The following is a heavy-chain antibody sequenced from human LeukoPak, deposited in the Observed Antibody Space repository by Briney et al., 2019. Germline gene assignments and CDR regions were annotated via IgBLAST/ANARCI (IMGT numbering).Heavy chain of an antibody. D-gene: IGHD4-17*01. Sequence: SETLSLTCTVSGDSITSGSYYWGWIRQPPGMGLEWIGTIYSYSGSTYYNPSLKSRVTISVDTSKNQFSLKLTSVTAADAAVYYCAASGMTTVTFFDYWGQGTLVTVSS. CDR3: AASGMTTVTFFDY. CDR2: IYSYSGST. CDR1: GDSITSGSYY. V-gene: IGHV4-39*01. J-gene: IGHJ4*02.